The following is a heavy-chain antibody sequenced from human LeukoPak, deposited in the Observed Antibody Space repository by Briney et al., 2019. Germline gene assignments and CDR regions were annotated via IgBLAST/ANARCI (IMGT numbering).Heavy chain of an antibody. CDR2: SYYSWST. CDR1: GGSISSCDYY. J-gene: IGHJ4*02. V-gene: IGHV4-30-4*01. Sequence: SQTLSLTCTVSGGSISSCDYYWGRIRQPPGKGLDWIGCSYYSWSTYYNPALKSRVTISADTSKNQLSLKLSSVPAADTAVYYCATEYVVVVPAATYFDYWGQGTLATVSS. D-gene: IGHD2-2*01. CDR3: ATEYVVVVPAATYFDY.